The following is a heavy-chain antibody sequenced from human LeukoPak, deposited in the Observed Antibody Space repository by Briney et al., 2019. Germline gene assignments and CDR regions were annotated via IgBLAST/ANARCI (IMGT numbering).Heavy chain of an antibody. J-gene: IGHJ6*02. Sequence: GGSLRLSCAASGFSFSNYAMSWIRQTPGMGLQWVSGISGGGDGTYYPDSVKGRFFISRDNSKNTLYLQMNSLRVEDTAVYYCARSRRSSGYYFGLDVWGRGTTVTVSS. D-gene: IGHD3-22*01. CDR2: ISGGGDGT. CDR3: ARSRRSSGYYFGLDV. V-gene: IGHV3-23*01. CDR1: GFSFSNYA.